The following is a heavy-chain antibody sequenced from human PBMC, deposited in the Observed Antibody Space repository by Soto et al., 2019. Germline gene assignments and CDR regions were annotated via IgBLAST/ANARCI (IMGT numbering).Heavy chain of an antibody. J-gene: IGHJ4*02. V-gene: IGHV1-3*01. Sequence: ASVKVSCKASGSTFTSYAMHWVRQAPGQRLEWMGWINAGNGNTKYSQKFQGRVTITRDTSASTAYMELSSLRSEDTAVYYCARGTGMDYDFWSGYYDYWGQGTLVTVSS. D-gene: IGHD3-3*01. CDR1: GSTFTSYA. CDR2: INAGNGNT. CDR3: ARGTGMDYDFWSGYYDY.